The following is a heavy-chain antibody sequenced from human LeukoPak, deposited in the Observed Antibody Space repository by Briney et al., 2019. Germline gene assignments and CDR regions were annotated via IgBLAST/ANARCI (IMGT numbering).Heavy chain of an antibody. D-gene: IGHD3-9*01. CDR2: ISYDGSNK. J-gene: IGHJ5*02. Sequence: GGSLRLSCAASGFTFSSYAMHWVRQAPGKGLEWVAVISYDGSNKYYADSVKGRFTISRDNSKNTLYLQMNSLRAEDTAVYYCAKAGLQRYFDWSLRGDWFDPWGQGALVTVSS. V-gene: IGHV3-30-3*01. CDR1: GFTFSSYA. CDR3: AKAGLQRYFDWSLRGDWFDP.